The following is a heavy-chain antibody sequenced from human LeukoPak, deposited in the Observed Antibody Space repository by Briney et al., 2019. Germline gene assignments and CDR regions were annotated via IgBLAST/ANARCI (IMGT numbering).Heavy chain of an antibody. CDR2: LSGSSGTT. D-gene: IGHD2-21*01. Sequence: GGSLRLSCSASGFTFTNYAMNWVRQAPGKGLEWVSGLSGSSGTTYYADSVKGRFTISRDNSKNTLFLHMDSLRADNTAVYYCAKAQVVMVSPGVTLDYWGQGTLVTVSS. CDR3: AKAQVVMVSPGVTLDY. CDR1: GFTFTNYA. V-gene: IGHV3-23*01. J-gene: IGHJ4*02.